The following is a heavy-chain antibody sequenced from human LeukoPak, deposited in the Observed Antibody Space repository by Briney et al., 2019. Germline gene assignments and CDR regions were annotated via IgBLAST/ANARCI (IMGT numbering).Heavy chain of an antibody. V-gene: IGHV1-18*01. D-gene: IGHD6-19*01. CDR1: GYTFTSYG. CDR2: ISAYNGNT. Sequence: ASVKVSCKASGYTFTSYGISWVRQAPGQGLEWMGWISAYNGNTNYAQKLQGRVTMTTDTFTSTAYMELRSLRSDDTAVYYCARDPRYSSGWYVGSGWFDPWGQGTLVTVPS. J-gene: IGHJ5*02. CDR3: ARDPRYSSGWYVGSGWFDP.